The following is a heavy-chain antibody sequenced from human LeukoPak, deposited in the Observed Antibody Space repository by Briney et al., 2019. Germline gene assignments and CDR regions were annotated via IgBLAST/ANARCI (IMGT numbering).Heavy chain of an antibody. J-gene: IGHJ4*02. V-gene: IGHV3-74*01. D-gene: IGHD2-15*01. CDR1: GFTFSNSW. CDR2: INSDGSST. CDR3: AGSSWYWGVRY. Sequence: GGTLRLSCAASGFTFSNSWMHWVRQAPGKGLVWVSRINSDGSSTNYADSVKGRFTISRDNARNTLYLQVNSLRAEDTAVYYCAGSSWYWGVRYWGQGTLVTVSS.